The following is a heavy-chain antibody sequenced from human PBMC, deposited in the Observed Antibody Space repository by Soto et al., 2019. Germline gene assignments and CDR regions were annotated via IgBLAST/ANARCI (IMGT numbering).Heavy chain of an antibody. CDR1: GGTFSTSA. CDR2: IMPVFATP. D-gene: IGHD3-3*02. CDR3: ARDKDRQQLGGNYYYILDV. J-gene: IGHJ6*02. Sequence: VQLVQSGAEVKKPGSSVKVSCKASGGTFSTSAISWVRQAPGHGLEWVGGIMPVFATPDYAQKFQGRVTISADESTTTAYLELTSLRTDDTAVYYCARDKDRQQLGGNYYYILDVWGQGTAIIVSS. V-gene: IGHV1-69*12.